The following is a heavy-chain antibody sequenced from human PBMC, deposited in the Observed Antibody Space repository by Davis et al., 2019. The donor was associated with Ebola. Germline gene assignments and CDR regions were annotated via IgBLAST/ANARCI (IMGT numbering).Heavy chain of an antibody. CDR1: GFTFSSSA. J-gene: IGHJ4*02. V-gene: IGHV3-33*01. CDR2: IWYDGSNK. CDR3: ARFGWSSWDFDY. D-gene: IGHD6-13*01. Sequence: GGSLRLPCAASGFTFSSSAMHWVRPAPGKGLEWVAVIWYDGSNKYYADSVKGRFTLSRDNSKNTLYLQMNSLRAEDPAVYYCARFGWSSWDFDYWGQGTLVTVSS.